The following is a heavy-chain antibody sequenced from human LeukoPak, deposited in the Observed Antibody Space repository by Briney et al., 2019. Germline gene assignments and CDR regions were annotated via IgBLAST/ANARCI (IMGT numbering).Heavy chain of an antibody. CDR1: GGSISSSSYY. V-gene: IGHV4-61*02. Sequence: SQTLSLTCTVSGGSISSSSYYWSWIRQPAGKGLEWIGRIYTSGSTNYNPSLKSRVTISLDTSNNHFSLKLSSVTAADTAVYYCARGPYMLRAFDYWGQGTLVTVSS. J-gene: IGHJ4*02. CDR3: ARGPYMLRAFDY. CDR2: IYTSGST. D-gene: IGHD3-3*01.